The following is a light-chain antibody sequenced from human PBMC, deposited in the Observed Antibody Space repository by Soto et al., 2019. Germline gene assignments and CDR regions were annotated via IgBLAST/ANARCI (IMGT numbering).Light chain of an antibody. CDR3: QQYKSYWT. V-gene: IGKV1-5*01. Sequence: VTRARSALSTRGAAKVYINYRASQSISSWLAWYQQKPGKAPKRLMYDASSLQSGVPSRFSGSGSGTEFTLTITRLQPDDSAAYYCQQYKSYWTVGQGTKVDIK. J-gene: IGKJ1*01. CDR2: DAS. CDR1: QSISSW.